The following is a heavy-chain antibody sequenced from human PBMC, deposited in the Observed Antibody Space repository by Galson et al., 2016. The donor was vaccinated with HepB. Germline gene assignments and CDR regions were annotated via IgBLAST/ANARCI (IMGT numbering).Heavy chain of an antibody. J-gene: IGHJ6*02. D-gene: IGHD4-17*01. CDR3: ARALEYGSRNYYDYYSMDL. Sequence: QSGAEVKEPGESLRISCQGSGYRLTDYWITWVRQVPGKGLQWTGRIDPDDSYTNYSPSFQGHVTISVDKSINTAYLQWSTLKALDTAIYYCARALEYGSRNYYDYYSMDLWGPGTTVIVSS. CDR2: IDPDDSYT. V-gene: IGHV5-10-1*01. CDR1: GYRLTDYW.